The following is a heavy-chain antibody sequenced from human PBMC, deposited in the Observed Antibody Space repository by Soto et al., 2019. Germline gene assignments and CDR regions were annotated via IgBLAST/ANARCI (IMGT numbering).Heavy chain of an antibody. CDR3: AREDGYCSGGSCHSGGWLEP. Sequence: ASVKVSCKTSGYTFATYGDSWVRQAPGQGLEWMGWISPYNGNTNYAQRLQGRVTLTTDTSTNTAYMELRSLRSDDTALYYCAREDGYCSGGSCHSGGWLEPWGQGTLVTVSS. CDR2: ISPYNGNT. V-gene: IGHV1-18*01. CDR1: GYTFATYG. D-gene: IGHD2-15*01. J-gene: IGHJ5*02.